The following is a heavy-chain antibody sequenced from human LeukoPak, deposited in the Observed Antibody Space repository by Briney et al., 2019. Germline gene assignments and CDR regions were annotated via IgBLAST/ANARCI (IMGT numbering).Heavy chain of an antibody. V-gene: IGHV3-7*01. CDR2: IEPDGSGK. CDR3: ARSLWPEDY. CDR1: GFIYSSFW. J-gene: IGHJ4*02. D-gene: IGHD2-21*01. Sequence: GGSLRLSCAASGFIYSSFWMSWVRQAPGKGLEWVADIEPDGSGKNYVDSVRGRFTISRDNAKNSLYLQMNSVRVEDSAVYYCARSLWPEDYWGQGTLVTVSS.